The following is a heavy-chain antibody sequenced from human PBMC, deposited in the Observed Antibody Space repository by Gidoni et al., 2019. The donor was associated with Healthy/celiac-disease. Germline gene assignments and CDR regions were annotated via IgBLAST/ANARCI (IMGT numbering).Heavy chain of an antibody. V-gene: IGHV3-33*01. CDR1: GLPFSSYG. CDR3: AREGVSSGWVYYFDY. J-gene: IGHJ4*02. D-gene: IGHD6-19*01. Sequence: QVQLVESGGGVVKPGRSLRLSCAGSGLPFSSYGMHWVRQAPGTGLEWVAVIWYDGSNKYYADSVKGRFTISRDNSKNTLYLQMNSLRAEDTAVYYCAREGVSSGWVYYFDYWGQGTLVTVSS. CDR2: IWYDGSNK.